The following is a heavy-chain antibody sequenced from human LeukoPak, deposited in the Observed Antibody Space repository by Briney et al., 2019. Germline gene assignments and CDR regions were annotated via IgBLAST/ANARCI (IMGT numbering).Heavy chain of an antibody. J-gene: IGHJ6*04. Sequence: GASVKVSCKASGYTFTSYGISWVRQAPGQGLEWMGGMIPIFGTANYAQKFQGRVTITADESTSTAYMELSSLRSEDTAVYYCARGCSGGSCHNDYYYYGMDVWGKGTTVTVSS. CDR1: GYTFTSYG. V-gene: IGHV1-69*13. D-gene: IGHD2-15*01. CDR3: ARGCSGGSCHNDYYYYGMDV. CDR2: MIPIFGTA.